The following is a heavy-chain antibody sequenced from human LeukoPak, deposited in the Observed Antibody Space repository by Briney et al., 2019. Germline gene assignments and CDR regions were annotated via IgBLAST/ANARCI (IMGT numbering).Heavy chain of an antibody. D-gene: IGHD4-17*01. CDR2: IYYSGST. Sequence: PSETLSLTCTVSGGSISSYYWGWIRQPPGKGLEWIGSIYYSGSTYYNPSLKSRVTISVDTSKNQFSLKLSSVAAADTAVYYCASETPYGPWGQGTLVTVSS. CDR1: GGSISSYY. V-gene: IGHV4-39*01. CDR3: ASETPYGP. J-gene: IGHJ5*02.